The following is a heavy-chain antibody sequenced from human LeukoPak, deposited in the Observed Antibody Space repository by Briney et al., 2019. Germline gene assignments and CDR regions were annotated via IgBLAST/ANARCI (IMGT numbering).Heavy chain of an antibody. CDR2: INWDGGST. D-gene: IGHD6-13*01. J-gene: IGHJ4*01. CDR1: GFNFDDYT. CDR3: AKDLGKVIAAAGTSGFDS. V-gene: IGHV3-43*01. Sequence: PGGSLRLSCAASGFNFDDYTMHWVRQIPGKRLEWASLINWDGGSTFYADSVKGRFTISRDTRKNFLYLLMISLRTEDTALYYCAKDLGKVIAAAGTSGFDSWGRGTLVTVSS.